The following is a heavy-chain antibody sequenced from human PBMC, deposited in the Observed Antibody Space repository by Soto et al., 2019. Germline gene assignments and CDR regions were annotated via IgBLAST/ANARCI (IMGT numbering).Heavy chain of an antibody. V-gene: IGHV3-23*01. D-gene: IGHD2-8*02. Sequence: GGSLRLSCVASGFTFSTYAMSWVRQAPGKGLEWVSGISGSGDTSYYADSVKGRFTISRDNSKNTLYLQMNSLRAEDTAVYYCAKVDLLGFCTGGSRYSLYDWGQGTLVTVSS. CDR1: GFTFSTYA. CDR3: AKVDLLGFCTGGSRYSLYD. CDR2: ISGSGDTS. J-gene: IGHJ4*02.